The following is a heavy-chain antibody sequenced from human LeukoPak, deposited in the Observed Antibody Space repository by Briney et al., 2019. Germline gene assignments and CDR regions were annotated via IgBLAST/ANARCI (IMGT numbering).Heavy chain of an antibody. CDR2: IYRDSSVK. Sequence: GGSLRLSCAASGFTFSDYYMSWIRQAPGKGLEWISCIYRDSSVKHYADSVRGRFTVSRDNAKNSVYLQMNSLRAEDTAVYFCASYGSGSNYRDPFDSWGQGTLVTVSS. J-gene: IGHJ4*02. V-gene: IGHV3-11*06. CDR1: GFTFSDYY. CDR3: ASYGSGSNYRDPFDS. D-gene: IGHD3-10*01.